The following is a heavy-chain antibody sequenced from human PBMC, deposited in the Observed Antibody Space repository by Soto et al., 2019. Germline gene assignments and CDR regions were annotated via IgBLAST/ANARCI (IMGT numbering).Heavy chain of an antibody. CDR1: GGSISDYY. Sequence: PSETLSLTCTVSGGSISDYYWSWIRQPPGKGLEWIGYIYYTGSTNYNPSLKSRVTISVDTSKNQFSLKLSSVTAADTAVYSCERWIAVAATWGYHLDYWGQGTLVTVSS. J-gene: IGHJ4*02. CDR3: ERWIAVAATWGYHLDY. CDR2: IYYTGST. D-gene: IGHD6-19*01. V-gene: IGHV4-59*01.